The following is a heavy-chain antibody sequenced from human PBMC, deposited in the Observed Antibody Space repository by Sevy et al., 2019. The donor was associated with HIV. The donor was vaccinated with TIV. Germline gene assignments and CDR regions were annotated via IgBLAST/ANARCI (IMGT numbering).Heavy chain of an antibody. CDR2: ISSTSNNI. V-gene: IGHV3-48*01. Sequence: GGSLRLSCAASGFDFKSHSMHWVRQAPGKGLEWISHISSTSNNIYYADSVQGRFTISRDNAKNSLYLQMNSLRAEDTAVYYCVKDKWELMTYYYLDVWGKGTTVTVSS. J-gene: IGHJ6*03. CDR3: VKDKWELMTYYYLDV. CDR1: GFDFKSHS. D-gene: IGHD1-26*01.